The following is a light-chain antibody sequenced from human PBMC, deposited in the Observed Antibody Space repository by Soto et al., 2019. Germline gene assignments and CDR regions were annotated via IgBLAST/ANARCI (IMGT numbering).Light chain of an antibody. CDR1: RSISEW. CDR3: QQYDSYSRT. Sequence: DIQMTQSPSTLSASVGDRVTITCRASRSISEWLAWYQQKPGKAPKLLIYKASNLESGVPSRFSGSGSGTEFTLTISNLQPDDFATYYCQQYDSYSRTFGQGTKVDLK. CDR2: KAS. V-gene: IGKV1-5*03. J-gene: IGKJ1*01.